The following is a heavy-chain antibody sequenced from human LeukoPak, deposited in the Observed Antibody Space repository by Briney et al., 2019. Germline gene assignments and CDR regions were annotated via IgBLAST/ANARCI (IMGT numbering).Heavy chain of an antibody. J-gene: IGHJ2*01. CDR3: AKDRGSRDAWAFDL. CDR1: GFKFSTYA. CDR2: ISGSGGST. V-gene: IGHV3-23*01. D-gene: IGHD5-24*01. Sequence: PGGSLRLSCAAFGFKFSTYAMSWVRQAPGKGPEWVSGISGSGGSTFYSDSVKGRFTISRDNSKNMLFLQLNSLRAEDTAVYYCAKDRGSRDAWAFDLWGRGTLVTVSS.